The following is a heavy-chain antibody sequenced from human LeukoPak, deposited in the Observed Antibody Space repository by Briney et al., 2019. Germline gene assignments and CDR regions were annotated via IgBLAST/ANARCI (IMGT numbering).Heavy chain of an antibody. CDR1: GGSFSGYY. V-gene: IGHV4-34*01. CDR2: INHSGST. Sequence: SETLSLTCAVYGGSFSGYYWSWIRQPPGKGLEWIGEINHSGSTNYNPSLKSRVTISVDTSKNQFSLKLSSVTAADTAVYYCARGRLVSRAPLVFGVARNYYYYYGMDVWGQGTTVTVSS. CDR3: ARGRLVSRAPLVFGVARNYYYYYGMDV. D-gene: IGHD3-16*01. J-gene: IGHJ6*02.